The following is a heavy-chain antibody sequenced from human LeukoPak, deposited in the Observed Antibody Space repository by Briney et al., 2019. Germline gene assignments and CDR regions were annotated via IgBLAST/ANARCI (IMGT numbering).Heavy chain of an antibody. CDR1: GGSFSGYY. D-gene: IGHD6-19*01. CDR3: ARGSPLGSSGWYFDY. V-gene: IGHV4-34*01. Sequence: SETLSLTCAVYGGSFSGYYWSWIRQPPGKGLEWMGEINHSGSTNYNPSLKSRVTISVDTSKNQFSLKLSSVTAADTAVYYCARGSPLGSSGWYFDYWGQGTLVTVSS. CDR2: INHSGST. J-gene: IGHJ4*02.